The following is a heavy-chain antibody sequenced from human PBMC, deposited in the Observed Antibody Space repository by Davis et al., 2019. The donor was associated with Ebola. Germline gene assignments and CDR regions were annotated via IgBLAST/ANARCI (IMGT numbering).Heavy chain of an antibody. D-gene: IGHD3-22*01. J-gene: IGHJ4*02. V-gene: IGHV4-30-4*07. Sequence: MPSETLSLTCAVSGGFISSGGYSWSWIRQPPGKGLEWIGYYYYTGSTYYSPSLKSRVTISIDTSKNQFSLKLSSVTAADTAVYYCARGDSYYDPSGYYAGPEAPDHWGQGTLVSVSS. CDR1: GGFISSGGYS. CDR2: YYYTGST. CDR3: ARGDSYYDPSGYYAGPEAPDH.